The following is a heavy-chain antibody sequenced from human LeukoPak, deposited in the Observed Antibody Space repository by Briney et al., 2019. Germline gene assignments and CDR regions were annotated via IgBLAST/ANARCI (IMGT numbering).Heavy chain of an antibody. V-gene: IGHV3-21*01. CDR3: ARGGSGWYRGDY. Sequence: PGGSLRLSCAASGSTFSSYSMNWVRQAPGKGLEWVSSISSSGSYIYYADSVKGRFTISRDNAKNSLYLQMNSLRAEDTAVYYCARGGSGWYRGDYWGQGTLVTVSS. D-gene: IGHD6-19*01. CDR2: ISSSGSYI. J-gene: IGHJ4*02. CDR1: GSTFSSYS.